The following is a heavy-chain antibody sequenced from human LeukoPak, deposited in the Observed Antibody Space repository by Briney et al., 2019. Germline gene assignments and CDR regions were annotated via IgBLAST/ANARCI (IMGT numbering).Heavy chain of an antibody. CDR1: GYTFTSHG. Sequence: RASVKVSCKASGYTFTSHGISWVRQAPGQGLEWMGWISAYNGNTNYAQKLQGRVTMTTDTSTSTAYMELRSLRSDDTAVYYCARAKRITMVRGVSEPLGYWGQGTLVTVSS. J-gene: IGHJ4*02. D-gene: IGHD3-10*01. V-gene: IGHV1-18*01. CDR3: ARAKRITMVRGVSEPLGY. CDR2: ISAYNGNT.